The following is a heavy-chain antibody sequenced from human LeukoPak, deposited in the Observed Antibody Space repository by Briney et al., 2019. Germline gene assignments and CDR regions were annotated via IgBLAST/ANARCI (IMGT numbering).Heavy chain of an antibody. CDR2: IYYSGST. Sequence: KPSETLSLTCTVSGGSISSYYWSWIRQPPGEGLEWIGSIYYSGSTNYNPSLKSRVTISVDTSKNQFSLKLSSVTAADTAVYYCARGEGPGDYFDYWGQGTLVTVSS. CDR3: ARGEGPGDYFDY. D-gene: IGHD1-14*01. J-gene: IGHJ4*02. V-gene: IGHV4-59*08. CDR1: GGSISSYY.